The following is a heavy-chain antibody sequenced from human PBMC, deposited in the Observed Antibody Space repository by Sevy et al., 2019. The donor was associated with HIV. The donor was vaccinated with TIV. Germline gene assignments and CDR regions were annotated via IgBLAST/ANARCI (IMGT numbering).Heavy chain of an antibody. CDR2: IKPDGSVK. J-gene: IGHJ6*03. D-gene: IGHD1-1*01. Sequence: GGSLRLSCVVSGFSFSNYWMTWVRQAPGKGLEWVANIKPDGSVKSYVDSVKGRFTISRDNAKNSLSLQMNSLSAEDTAVYYCARDTNYFYVDVWGKGPRSPSP. CDR1: GFSFSNYW. V-gene: IGHV3-7*01. CDR3: ARDTNYFYVDV.